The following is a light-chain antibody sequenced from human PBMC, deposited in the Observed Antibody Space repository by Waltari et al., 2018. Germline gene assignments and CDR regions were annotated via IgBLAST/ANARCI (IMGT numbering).Light chain of an antibody. CDR1: QSISNW. CDR2: KAS. Sequence: DIQMTQSPSTLSASVGDRFTITCRASQSISNWLAWYQQKPGKAPKHLIYKASTLESGGPSRFSGSGSGTEFTLTISSLQPDDFATYYCQQYNSYSLLTFGGGTKVEIK. CDR3: QQYNSYSLLT. J-gene: IGKJ4*01. V-gene: IGKV1-5*03.